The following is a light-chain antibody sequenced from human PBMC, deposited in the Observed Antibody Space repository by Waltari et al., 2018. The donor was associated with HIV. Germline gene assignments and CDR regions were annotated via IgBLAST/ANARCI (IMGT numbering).Light chain of an antibody. Sequence: QSALTQPASVSGSPGQSITISGTGTSDLRDYKSVSWYQHHPGKAPKVIIYEVNNRPSGVSSRFSGSISGNTASLTISGLQAEDEADYFCTSYISSASPEFGGGTKVTVL. CDR2: EVN. CDR3: TSYISSASPE. J-gene: IGLJ3*02. CDR1: SDLRDYKS. V-gene: IGLV2-14*01.